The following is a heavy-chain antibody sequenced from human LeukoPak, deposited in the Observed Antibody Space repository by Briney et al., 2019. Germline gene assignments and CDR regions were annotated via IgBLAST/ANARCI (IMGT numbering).Heavy chain of an antibody. V-gene: IGHV4-59*08. CDR2: IYVTGT. CDR3: ARHIGGGIEDMDV. CDR1: GGSIGTYY. Sequence: GSLRLSCTVSGGSIGTYYWSWIRQSPGKGLEWIGYIYVTGTRYNPYLQSRVTISVDRSRNQFFLKMSSVTAADTAVYYCARHIGGGIEDMDVWGKGTKVIVSS. D-gene: IGHD3-16*02. J-gene: IGHJ6*03.